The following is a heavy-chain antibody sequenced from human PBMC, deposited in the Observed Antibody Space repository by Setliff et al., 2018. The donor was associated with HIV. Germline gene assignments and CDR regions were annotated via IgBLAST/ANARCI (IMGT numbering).Heavy chain of an antibody. Sequence: PGGSLRLSCAASGFTFSSYAMHWVRQAPGKGLEWVAVISYDGSNKYYADSVKGRFTISRDNSKNTLYLQMNSLRAEDTAVYYCARDQTQGEVGAGEIFDYWGQGTLVTVSS. CDR3: ARDQTQGEVGAGEIFDY. J-gene: IGHJ4*02. D-gene: IGHD1-26*01. CDR1: GFTFSSYA. V-gene: IGHV3-30*04. CDR2: ISYDGSNK.